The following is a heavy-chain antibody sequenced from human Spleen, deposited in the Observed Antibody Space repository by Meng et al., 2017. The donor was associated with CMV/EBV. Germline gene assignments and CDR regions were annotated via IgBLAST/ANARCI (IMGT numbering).Heavy chain of an antibody. J-gene: IGHJ4*02. V-gene: IGHV3-20*04. D-gene: IGHD3-22*01. Sequence: GGSLRLSCAASGFKFDDYGINWVRQAPGKGLEWVSGINWNGGSTGYADSVRGRFTISRDNSKNTLYLQMNSLRAEDTAVYYCAKGYYYESSGVYWTRNYFDYWGQGTLVTVSS. CDR3: AKGYYYESSGVYWTRNYFDY. CDR1: GFKFDDYG. CDR2: INWNGGST.